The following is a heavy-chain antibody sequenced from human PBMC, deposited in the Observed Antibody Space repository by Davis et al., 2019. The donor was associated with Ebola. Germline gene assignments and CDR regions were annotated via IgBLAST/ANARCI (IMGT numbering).Heavy chain of an antibody. J-gene: IGHJ4*02. V-gene: IGHV1-18*01. CDR3: AREEGAIAAAGLGHY. CDR2: ISAYNGNT. D-gene: IGHD6-13*01. CDR1: GYTFTSYG. Sequence: AASVKVSCKASGYTFTSYGISWVRQAPGQGLEWMGWISAYNGNTNYAQKLQGRVTMTTDTSTSTAYMELRSLRSDDTAVYYCAREEGAIAAAGLGHYWGQGTLVTDSS.